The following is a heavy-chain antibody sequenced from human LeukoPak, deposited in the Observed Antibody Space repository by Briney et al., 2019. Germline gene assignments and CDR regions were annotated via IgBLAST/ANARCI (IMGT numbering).Heavy chain of an antibody. J-gene: IGHJ4*02. CDR1: GFTFSSYS. D-gene: IGHD6-19*01. V-gene: IGHV3-21*04. CDR3: VHLGTVAGDFDY. CDR2: ISSSSSYI. Sequence: GGSLRLSCAASGFTFSSYSMNWVRQAPGKGLEWVSSISSSSSYIYYADSVKGRFTISRDNAKNSLYLQMNSLRAEDTAVYYCVHLGTVAGDFDYWGQGTLVTVSS.